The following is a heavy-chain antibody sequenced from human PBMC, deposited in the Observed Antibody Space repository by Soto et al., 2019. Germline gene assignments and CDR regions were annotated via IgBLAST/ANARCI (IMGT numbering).Heavy chain of an antibody. Sequence: GASVKVSCKASGYMFVTYGINWVRQAPGQGLEWMGWISAYNGNTKYAQNLQGRVTMTTDASTSTAYMEMRSLSSDDTAVYYCARDLDGSGSYYTDYWGPGRLVTVSS. CDR2: ISAYNGNT. V-gene: IGHV1-18*01. CDR3: ARDLDGSGSYYTDY. J-gene: IGHJ4*02. D-gene: IGHD3-10*01. CDR1: GYMFVTYG.